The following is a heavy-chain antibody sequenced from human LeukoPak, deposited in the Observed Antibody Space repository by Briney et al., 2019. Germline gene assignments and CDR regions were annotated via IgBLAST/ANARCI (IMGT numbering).Heavy chain of an antibody. D-gene: IGHD6-19*01. CDR3: AKDSEHWLVPTGYAFDV. J-gene: IGHJ3*01. Sequence: GGSLRLSCAASGFIFDDFAMHWVRQAPGKGLEWVSGVSWGGDSIEYADSVRGRFTISRDNVNNSLYLQLNSLRPEDTAFYYCAKDSEHWLVPTGYAFDVWGQGTLVTVSS. CDR1: GFIFDDFA. V-gene: IGHV3-9*01. CDR2: VSWGGDSI.